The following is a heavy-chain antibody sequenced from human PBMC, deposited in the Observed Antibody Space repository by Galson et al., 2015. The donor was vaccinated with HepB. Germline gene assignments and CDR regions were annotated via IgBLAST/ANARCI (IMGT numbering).Heavy chain of an antibody. J-gene: IGHJ4*02. V-gene: IGHV3-15*01. CDR1: GFTFSHAW. Sequence: SLRLSCAASGFTFSHAWMNWVRQAPGKGLEWVGVITSKSEGGTTNYAAPVNGRFSISRDDSKETLFLQMNSLRIEDTAVYYCTTDRWGYCTNGVCYPVAGWGQGTLVTVSS. D-gene: IGHD2-8*01. CDR3: TTDRWGYCTNGVCYPVAG. CDR2: ITSKSEGGTT.